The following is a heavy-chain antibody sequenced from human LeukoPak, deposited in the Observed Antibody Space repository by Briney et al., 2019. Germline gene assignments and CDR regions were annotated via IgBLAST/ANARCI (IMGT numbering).Heavy chain of an antibody. CDR3: ARVRGSKSSDWAFDY. CDR2: ISGGSDYI. V-gene: IGHV3-21*01. CDR1: GFMFNGYS. J-gene: IGHJ4*02. Sequence: PGGSLRLSCAASGFMFNGYSMTWVRQAPGKGLEWVSYISGGSDYIYYTDSVKGRFTISRDNAKNSLYLQMNSLRAEDTAMYYCARVRGSKSSDWAFDYWGQGTLVTVSS. D-gene: IGHD3/OR15-3a*01.